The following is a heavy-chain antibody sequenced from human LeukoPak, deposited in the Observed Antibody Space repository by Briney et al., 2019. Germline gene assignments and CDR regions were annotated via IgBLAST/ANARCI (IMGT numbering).Heavy chain of an antibody. J-gene: IGHJ4*02. D-gene: IGHD2-2*01. V-gene: IGHV4-39*01. CDR3: ARAYIVVVPAAIHPFDY. CDR2: IYYSGST. Sequence: SETLSLTCTVSGGSISSSSYYWGWIRQPPGKGLERIGSIYYSGSTYYNPSLKSRVTISVDTSKNQFSLKLSSVTAADTAVYYCARAYIVVVPAAIHPFDYWGQGTLVTVSS. CDR1: GGSISSSSYY.